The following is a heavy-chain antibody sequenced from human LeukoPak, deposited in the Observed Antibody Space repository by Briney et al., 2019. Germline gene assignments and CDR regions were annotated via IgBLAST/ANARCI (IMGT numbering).Heavy chain of an antibody. CDR2: IIPILGIA. D-gene: IGHD3-16*02. CDR1: GGTFSSYA. Sequence: SVKVSCKASGGTFSSYAISWVRQAPGQGLEWMGRIIPILGIANYAQKFQGRVTITADKSTSTAYMELSSLRSEDTAVYYCARGHYDYVWGSYPNTYDYWGQGTLVTVSS. V-gene: IGHV1-69*04. CDR3: ARGHYDYVWGSYPNTYDY. J-gene: IGHJ4*02.